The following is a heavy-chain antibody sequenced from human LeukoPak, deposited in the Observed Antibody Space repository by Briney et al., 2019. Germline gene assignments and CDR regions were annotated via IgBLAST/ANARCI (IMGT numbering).Heavy chain of an antibody. CDR3: ARDFPYYDILTGYDKGYYYYYMDV. D-gene: IGHD3-9*01. J-gene: IGHJ6*03. Sequence: ASVKVSCKASGYTFTSYGISWVRQAPGQGLEWMGWISAYNGNTNYAQKLQGRVTMTTDTSTSTAYMELRSLRSDDTAVYYCARDFPYYDILTGYDKGYYYYYMDVWGKGTTVTISS. CDR2: ISAYNGNT. V-gene: IGHV1-18*01. CDR1: GYTFTSYG.